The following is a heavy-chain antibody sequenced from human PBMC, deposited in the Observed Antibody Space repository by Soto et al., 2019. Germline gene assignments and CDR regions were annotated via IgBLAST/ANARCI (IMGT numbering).Heavy chain of an antibody. CDR2: ISYDGSNK. V-gene: IGHV3-30-3*01. Sequence: SGGSLRLSCAASGLTFSSYAMHWVRQAPGKGLEWVAVISYDGSNKYYADSVKGRFTISRDNSKNTLYLQMNCLRAEGTAVYYCARDSRMGAFYYWGQGTLVTVSS. J-gene: IGHJ4*02. D-gene: IGHD3-16*01. CDR3: ARDSRMGAFYY. CDR1: GLTFSSYA.